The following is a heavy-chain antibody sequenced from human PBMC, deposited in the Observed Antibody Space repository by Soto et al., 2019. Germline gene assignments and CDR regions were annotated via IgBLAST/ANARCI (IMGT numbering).Heavy chain of an antibody. CDR3: ARDSLSNYYYYGMDV. CDR2: IYYSGST. J-gene: IGHJ6*02. Sequence: PSETLSLTCTVSGGSISSYYWSWIRQPPGKGLEWIGYIYYSGSTNYNPSLKSRVTISVDTSKNQFSLKLSSVTAADTAVYYCARDSLSNYYYYGMDVWGQGTTVTVSS. CDR1: GGSISSYY. V-gene: IGHV4-59*01. D-gene: IGHD3-16*01.